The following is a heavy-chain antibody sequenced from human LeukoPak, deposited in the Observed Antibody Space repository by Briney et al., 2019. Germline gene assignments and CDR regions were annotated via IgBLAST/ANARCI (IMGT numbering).Heavy chain of an antibody. Sequence: GGSLRLSCVASGFTFSNYAMSWVRQAPGKGLEWVSAITGSGGIAYYADSVKGRFTISRDNSRNTLYLQMNSLRAEDTAVYYCAKWGDYDVLTGYYDPDYWGQGTLVTVSS. V-gene: IGHV3-23*01. CDR3: AKWGDYDVLTGYYDPDY. D-gene: IGHD3-9*01. J-gene: IGHJ4*02. CDR1: GFTFSNYA. CDR2: ITGSGGIA.